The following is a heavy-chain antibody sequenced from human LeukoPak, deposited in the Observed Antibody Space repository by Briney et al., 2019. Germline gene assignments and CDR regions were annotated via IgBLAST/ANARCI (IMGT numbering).Heavy chain of an antibody. CDR3: ARHWGSGSYLPDY. V-gene: IGHV4-34*01. Sequence: SETLSLTCAVYGGSFSGYCWSWIRQTPGKGLEWIGEINHSGSTNYNPSLKSRVTISVDTSKNQFSLKLSSVTAADTAVYYCARHWGSGSYLPDYWGQGTLVTVSS. CDR1: GGSFSGYC. D-gene: IGHD3-10*01. CDR2: INHSGST. J-gene: IGHJ4*02.